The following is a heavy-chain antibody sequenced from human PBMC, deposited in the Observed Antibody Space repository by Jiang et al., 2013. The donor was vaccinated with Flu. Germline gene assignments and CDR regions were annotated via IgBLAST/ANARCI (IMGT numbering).Heavy chain of an antibody. D-gene: IGHD5-12*01. CDR2: IFYTGST. Sequence: SQTLSLTCTVSGGSISNYYWNWIRQSPGRGLEWIGSIFYTGSTSYIPSLKSRVTISVDTSKNQFSLKLKSVIATDTAMYYCARDRGEGIVATSFDSWGQGILVTVSS. V-gene: IGHV4-59*01. J-gene: IGHJ4*02. CDR3: ARDRGEGIVATSFDS. CDR1: GGSISNYY.